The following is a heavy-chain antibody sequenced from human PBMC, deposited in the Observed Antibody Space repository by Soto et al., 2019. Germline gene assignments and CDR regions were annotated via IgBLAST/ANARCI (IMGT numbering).Heavy chain of an antibody. CDR2: TYYKCKWFY. V-gene: IGHV6-1*01. Sequence: SQTLSLTCDISGDSVSSDSTAWNWIRQSPSRGLEWLGRTYYKCKWFYNYAVSVRSRIAIKSDTSKNQLSLQLNSVTPEDTAVYFCARGDQLLLYWGQGTLVTVSS. CDR1: GDSVSSDSTA. D-gene: IGHD2-2*01. J-gene: IGHJ4*02. CDR3: ARGDQLLLY.